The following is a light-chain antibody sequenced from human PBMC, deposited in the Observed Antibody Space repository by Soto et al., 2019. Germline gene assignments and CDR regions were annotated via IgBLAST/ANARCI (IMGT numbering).Light chain of an antibody. J-gene: IGKJ1*01. Sequence: EVVMTQSPLSLPVTLGQPASISCRSSQSLVNSDGNTYLNWFHQRPGQSPRRLIYKVSNRDSGVPDRFSGSGSGTDFTLRIIRVEAEDVGVYYCMQGSHWPRTFGQGTRVEIK. CDR1: QSLVNSDGNTY. CDR2: KVS. V-gene: IGKV2-30*01. CDR3: MQGSHWPRT.